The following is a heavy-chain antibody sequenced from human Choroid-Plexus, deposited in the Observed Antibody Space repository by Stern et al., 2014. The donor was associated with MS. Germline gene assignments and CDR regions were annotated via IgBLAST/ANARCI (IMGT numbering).Heavy chain of an antibody. J-gene: IGHJ6*02. CDR1: GYIFTGYY. Sequence: VQLVESGAEVKKPGASVKVSCKTSGYIFTGYYIHWVRQAPGQGLEWMACINPNTGAPQDAQKFQGRVTMSRDTSSSTAYVELSSLTSDDTAVYYCARDQRGITIFGVVTDYYYLGMDVWGQGTTVTVSS. V-gene: IGHV1-2*02. CDR2: INPNTGAP. D-gene: IGHD3-3*01. CDR3: ARDQRGITIFGVVTDYYYLGMDV.